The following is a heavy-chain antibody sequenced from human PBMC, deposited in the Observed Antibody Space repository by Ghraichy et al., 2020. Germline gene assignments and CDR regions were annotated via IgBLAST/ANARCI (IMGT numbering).Heavy chain of an antibody. CDR2: IYYSGST. J-gene: IGHJ4*02. Sequence: SETLSLTCTVSGGSISSGGYYWSWIRQHPGKGLEWIGYIYYSGSTYYNPSLKSRVTISVDTSKNQFSLKLSSVTAADTAVYYCARVVVAATRHFDYWGQGTLVTVSS. CDR1: GGSISSGGYY. D-gene: IGHD2-15*01. V-gene: IGHV4-31*03. CDR3: ARVVVAATRHFDY.